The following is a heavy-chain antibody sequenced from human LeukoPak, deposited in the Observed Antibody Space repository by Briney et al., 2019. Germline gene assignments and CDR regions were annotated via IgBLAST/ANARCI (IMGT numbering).Heavy chain of an antibody. CDR3: ARRRIQLWALGV. CDR2: INHSGST. D-gene: IGHD5-18*01. CDR1: GGSFSGYY. V-gene: IGHV4-34*01. J-gene: IGHJ6*02. Sequence: SETLSLTCAVYGGSFSGYYWSWIRQPPGKGLEWIGEINHSGSTNYNPSLKSRVTISVDTSNNQFSLKLSYVPAADTAVYYCARRRIQLWALGVWGQGTTVTVSS.